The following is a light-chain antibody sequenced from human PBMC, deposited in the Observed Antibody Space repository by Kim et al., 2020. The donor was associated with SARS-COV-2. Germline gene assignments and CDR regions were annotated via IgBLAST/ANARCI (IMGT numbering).Light chain of an antibody. CDR3: LQHNTYPIT. J-gene: IGKJ5*01. V-gene: IGKV1-17*01. CDR2: GAS. CDR1: QDIRND. Sequence: ASVGDRVTITSRASQDIRNDLGWYQQNPGRAPKRLIYGASSLQSGVPSRFSGSGSGTEFTLTSSSLQPEDFATYYCLQHNTYPITFGQGTRLEIK.